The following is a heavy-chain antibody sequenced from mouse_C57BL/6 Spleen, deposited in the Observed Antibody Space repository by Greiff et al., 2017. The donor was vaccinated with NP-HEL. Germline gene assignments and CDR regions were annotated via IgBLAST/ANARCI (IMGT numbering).Heavy chain of an antibody. CDR1: GYTFTDYN. Sequence: VQLQQSGPELVKPGASVKIPCKASGYTFTDYNMDWVKQSHGKSLEWIGDINPNNGGAIYNQKFKGKATLTVDKSSSTAYMELRSLTSEDTAVYYCARSRYSPYYAMDYWGQGTSVTVSS. CDR2: INPNNGGA. D-gene: IGHD2-12*01. CDR3: ARSRYSPYYAMDY. J-gene: IGHJ4*01. V-gene: IGHV1-18*01.